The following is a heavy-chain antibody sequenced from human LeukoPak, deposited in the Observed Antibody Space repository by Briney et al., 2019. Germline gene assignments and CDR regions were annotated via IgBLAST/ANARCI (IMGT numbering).Heavy chain of an antibody. CDR2: IYESGTT. CDR3: ATHRGSGSGGSENAFEI. CDR1: GGSISSYY. Sequence: SETLSLTCTVSGGSISSYYWSWIRQAPGKGLEWIGNIYESGTTHYNPSLKSRVTISSDTSKNKFSLKLNSVTAADTAIYSCATHRGSGSGGSENAFEIWGQGTMVTVSS. V-gene: IGHV4-59*08. D-gene: IGHD5-12*01. J-gene: IGHJ3*02.